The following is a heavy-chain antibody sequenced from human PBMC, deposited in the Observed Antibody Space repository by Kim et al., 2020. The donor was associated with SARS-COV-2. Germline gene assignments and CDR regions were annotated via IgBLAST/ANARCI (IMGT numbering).Heavy chain of an antibody. J-gene: IGHJ4*02. CDR3: ARDLRSMTTGI. V-gene: IGHV3-21*01. Sequence: IYYADSVKGRFTISRDNAKNSLYLQMNSLRAEDTAVYYCARDLRSMTTGIWGQGTLVTVSS. D-gene: IGHD4-17*01. CDR2: I.